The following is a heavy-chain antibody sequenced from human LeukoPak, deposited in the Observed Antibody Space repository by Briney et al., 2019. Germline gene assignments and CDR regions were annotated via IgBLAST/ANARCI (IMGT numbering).Heavy chain of an antibody. Sequence: GGSLRLSCAASGFTFSSYGMSWVRQAPGKGLEWVSAISGSGGSTYYADSVKGRFTISRDNSKNTLYLQMNSLRAEDTAVYYCAKDHRFNYYDSSGYYYDDAFDIWGQGTMVTVSS. D-gene: IGHD3-22*01. V-gene: IGHV3-23*01. CDR3: AKDHRFNYYDSSGYYYDDAFDI. CDR2: ISGSGGST. J-gene: IGHJ3*02. CDR1: GFTFSSYG.